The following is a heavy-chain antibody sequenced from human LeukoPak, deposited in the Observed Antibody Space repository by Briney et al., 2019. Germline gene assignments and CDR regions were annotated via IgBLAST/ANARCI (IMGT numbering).Heavy chain of an antibody. CDR3: ARLKYGDYGLYYFDY. CDR2: IYYSNT. J-gene: IGHJ4*02. Sequence: PSETLSLTCTVSGGSISSYYWSWIRQSPGKGLESIGYIYYSNTNYNPSLKSRVTISVDTSKNQFSLKLSSVTAADTAVYYCARLKYGDYGLYYFDYWGQGTLVTVSS. CDR1: GGSISSYY. D-gene: IGHD4-17*01. V-gene: IGHV4-59*08.